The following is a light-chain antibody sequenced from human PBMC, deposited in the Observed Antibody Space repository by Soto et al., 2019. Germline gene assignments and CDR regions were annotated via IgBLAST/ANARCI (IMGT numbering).Light chain of an antibody. Sequence: EIVLTQSPGTLSLSPGERATLSCRASQSLSKNYLAWYQHKHGQAPRLLIHDASNRATGIPDRFSGSGSGTDFTLTISSLEPEDSAVYYCQQCVTAPLTFGPGTKVEI. V-gene: IGKV3-20*01. CDR3: QQCVTAPLT. J-gene: IGKJ1*01. CDR2: DAS. CDR1: QSLSKNY.